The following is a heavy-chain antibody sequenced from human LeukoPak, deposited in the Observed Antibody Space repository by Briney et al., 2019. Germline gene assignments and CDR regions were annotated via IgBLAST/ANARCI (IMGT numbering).Heavy chain of an antibody. J-gene: IGHJ4*02. Sequence: SETLSLTCTVSGGSISSYYWSWIRQPPGKGLEWIGYIYYSGRTNYNPSLKSRVTISVDTSKKQFCLKLSSVTAADTAVYYCAKAGGVYCSSTSCYVSWGQGTLVTVSS. CDR3: AKAGGVYCSSTSCYVS. CDR2: IYYSGRT. D-gene: IGHD2-2*01. CDR1: GGSISSYY. V-gene: IGHV4-59*01.